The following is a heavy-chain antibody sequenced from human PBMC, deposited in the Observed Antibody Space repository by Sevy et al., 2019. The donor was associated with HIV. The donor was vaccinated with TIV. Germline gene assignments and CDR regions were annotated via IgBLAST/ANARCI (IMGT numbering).Heavy chain of an antibody. CDR1: GFSSSSYG. CDR2: IQYDGSNK. J-gene: IGHJ4*02. V-gene: IGHV3-30*02. D-gene: IGHD2-21*01. Sequence: GGSLRLSCAASGFSSSSYGMHWVRQAPGKGLEWMSYIQYDGSNKDYADSVKGRFTISRDNSKNTLYLQMNSLRVEDTAVFYCGKEGGGEGGDHWGQGTLVTVSS. CDR3: GKEGGGEGGDH.